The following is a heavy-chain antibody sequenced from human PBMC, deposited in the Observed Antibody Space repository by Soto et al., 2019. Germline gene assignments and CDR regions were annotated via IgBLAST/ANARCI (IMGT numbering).Heavy chain of an antibody. V-gene: IGHV3-23*01. CDR2: ISGSGGST. CDR3: AKDFWSGYYYYFDY. Sequence: GGSLRLSCAASGFTFTNYAMSWVRQAPGKGLEWVSAISGSGGSTYYADSVKGRFTVSRDNSKKTLYLQMNSLRAEDTAVYYCAKDFWSGYYYYFDYWGQGTLVTVSS. D-gene: IGHD3-3*01. J-gene: IGHJ4*02. CDR1: GFTFTNYA.